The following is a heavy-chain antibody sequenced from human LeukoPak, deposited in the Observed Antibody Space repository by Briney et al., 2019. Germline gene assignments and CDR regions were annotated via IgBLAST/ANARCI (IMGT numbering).Heavy chain of an antibody. J-gene: IGHJ6*03. D-gene: IGHD6-13*01. CDR2: ISGSGGST. CDR3: GKPGEEQLVPGEYYYHHKDV. V-gene: IGHV3-23*01. CDR1: GFTFSDYS. Sequence: GGSLRLSCAASGFTFSDYSMNWVRQAPGKGLEWVSAISGSGGSTYYADSVKGRFTISRDNSKNTLYLQMNSLRAEDTAVYYCGKPGEEQLVPGEYYYHHKDVWGKGTTVTVSS.